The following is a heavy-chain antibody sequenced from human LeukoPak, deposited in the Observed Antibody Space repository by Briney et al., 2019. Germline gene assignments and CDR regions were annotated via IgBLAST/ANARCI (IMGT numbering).Heavy chain of an antibody. Sequence: GASVKVSCKASGYTFTGYYMHWVRQAPGQGLEWMGWINPNSGGTNYAQKFQGRVTMTRDTSISTAYMELSRLRSDDTAVYYCARVVGGGAVAGVGLDYWGQGTLVTVSS. D-gene: IGHD6-19*01. CDR1: GYTFTGYY. CDR3: ARVVGGGAVAGVGLDY. V-gene: IGHV1-2*02. J-gene: IGHJ4*02. CDR2: INPNSGGT.